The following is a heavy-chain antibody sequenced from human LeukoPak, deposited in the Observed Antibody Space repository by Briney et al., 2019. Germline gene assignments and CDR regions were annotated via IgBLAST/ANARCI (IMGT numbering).Heavy chain of an antibody. CDR3: ARDRAVIVGATTIRVGFDY. CDR2: ISSSSSTI. V-gene: IGHV3-48*01. D-gene: IGHD1-26*01. J-gene: IGHJ4*02. Sequence: GGSLRLSCAASGFTFSSYSMNWVRQAPGKGLEWVSYISSSSSTIYYADSVEGRFTISRDNSKNTLYLQMNSLRAEDTAVYYCARDRAVIVGATTIRVGFDYWGQGTLVTVSS. CDR1: GFTFSSYS.